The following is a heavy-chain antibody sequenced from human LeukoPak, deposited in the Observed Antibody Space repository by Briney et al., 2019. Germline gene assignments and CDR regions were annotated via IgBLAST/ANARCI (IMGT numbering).Heavy chain of an antibody. Sequence: NPGGSLRLSCAASGFTFSSYAKSWVRQAPGKGLEWVSAISGSGGSTYYADSVKGRFTISRDNSKNTLYLQMNSLRAEDTAVYYCAKDPPGYCSGGSCYSAYYFDYWGQGTLVTVSS. J-gene: IGHJ4*02. V-gene: IGHV3-23*01. CDR3: AKDPPGYCSGGSCYSAYYFDY. D-gene: IGHD2-15*01. CDR2: ISGSGGST. CDR1: GFTFSSYA.